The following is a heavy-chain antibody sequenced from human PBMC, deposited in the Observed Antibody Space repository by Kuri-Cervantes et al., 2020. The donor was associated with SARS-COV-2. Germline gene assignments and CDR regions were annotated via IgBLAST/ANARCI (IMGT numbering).Heavy chain of an antibody. Sequence: ASVKVSCKASGGTFSSYAISWVRQAPGQGLEWMGWINPNSGGTNYAQKFQGWVTMTRDTSISTAYMELSRLRSDDTAEYYCAREGGFGMADYWGQGTLVTVSS. J-gene: IGHJ4*02. D-gene: IGHD3-16*01. V-gene: IGHV1-2*04. CDR2: INPNSGGT. CDR1: GGTFSSYA. CDR3: AREGGFGMADY.